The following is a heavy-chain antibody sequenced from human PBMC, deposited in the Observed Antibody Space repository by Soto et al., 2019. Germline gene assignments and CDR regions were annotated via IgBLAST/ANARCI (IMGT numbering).Heavy chain of an antibody. V-gene: IGHV3-48*02. D-gene: IGHD3-22*01. Sequence: EAQLVESGGGLVQPGGSLRLSCAASGFTFSSYSMNWVRQAPGKGLEWVSYISSSSSTIYYADSVKGRFTISRDNAKNSLYLQMNSLRDEDTAVYYCARSHRYYDSSGYPYWGQGTLVTVSS. CDR2: ISSSSSTI. CDR3: ARSHRYYDSSGYPY. CDR1: GFTFSSYS. J-gene: IGHJ4*02.